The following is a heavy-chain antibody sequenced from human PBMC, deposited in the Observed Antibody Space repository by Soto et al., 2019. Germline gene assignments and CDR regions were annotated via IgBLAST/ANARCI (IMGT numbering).Heavy chain of an antibody. J-gene: IGHJ4*02. CDR2: VSSSSSYI. V-gene: IGHV3-21*01. CDR3: ARCMGFDGSGYAFFDS. D-gene: IGHD3-10*01. CDR1: GFTFSGHT. Sequence: EVQLVESGGGLVKPGGSLRLSCAASGFTFSGHTINWVRQAPGKGLEWVSSVSSSSSYIYYADSVKGRFTVSRDNAEKSLYPQMNSLRAEDTAMYYCARCMGFDGSGYAFFDSWGQGTLVTVSS.